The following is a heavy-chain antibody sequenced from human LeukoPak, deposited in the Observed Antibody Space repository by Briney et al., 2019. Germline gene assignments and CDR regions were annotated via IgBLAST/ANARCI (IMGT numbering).Heavy chain of an antibody. CDR1: GFTFDSYG. D-gene: IGHD3-10*01. CDR2: ISGSGVYT. CDR3: AREQYSSGKSLDY. V-gene: IGHV3-23*01. J-gene: IGHJ4*02. Sequence: GGSLRLSCAASGFTFDSYGMNWVRQAPGKGLEWVSGISGSGVYTYYADSVKGRFTISRDNAKNSLYLQMNSLRAEDTAVYYCAREQYSSGKSLDYWGQGKLVTVSS.